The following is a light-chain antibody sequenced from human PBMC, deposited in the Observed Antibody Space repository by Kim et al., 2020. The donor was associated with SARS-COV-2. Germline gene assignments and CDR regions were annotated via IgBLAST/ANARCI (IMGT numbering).Light chain of an antibody. Sequence: SPGGHASLHCWPRRRVSSSYLAWYQQTPGHAPKLLIYGASSRASGLPNRFSGSGSRTDFTLTISRLEPEDVAVYYCQQYNSSPLAFGPGTKVDIK. J-gene: IGKJ3*01. CDR1: RRVSSSY. CDR3: QQYNSSPLA. CDR2: GAS. V-gene: IGKV3-20*01.